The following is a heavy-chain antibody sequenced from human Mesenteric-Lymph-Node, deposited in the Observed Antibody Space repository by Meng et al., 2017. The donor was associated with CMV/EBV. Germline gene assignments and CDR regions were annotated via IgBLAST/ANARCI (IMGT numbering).Heavy chain of an antibody. Sequence: GSLRLSCAVYGGSFSGYYWSWIRQPPGKGLEWIGEINHSGSTNYNPSLKSRVTISVDTSKNQFSLKLSSVTAADTAVYYCARAARLGNYYYGMDVWGQGTTVTVSS. D-gene: IGHD6-6*01. CDR1: GGSFSGYY. J-gene: IGHJ6*02. CDR3: ARAARLGNYYYGMDV. V-gene: IGHV4-34*01. CDR2: INHSGST.